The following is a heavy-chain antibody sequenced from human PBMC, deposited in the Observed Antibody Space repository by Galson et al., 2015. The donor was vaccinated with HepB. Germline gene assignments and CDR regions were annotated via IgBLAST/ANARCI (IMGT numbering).Heavy chain of an antibody. CDR3: ARGRRDVVMMVDTKLWWFDP. CDR2: INQSGSA. CDR1: GGSSSGYY. Sequence: LSLTCGVYGGSSSGYYWSWIRQKPGKGPEWIGEINQSGSAHSNPSLKNRVAMSMDTFRNHFSLNLASMTAADTAVYYCARGRRDVVMMVDTKLWWFDPWGQGTLVIVSS. V-gene: IGHV4-34*01. D-gene: IGHD2-8*01. J-gene: IGHJ5*02.